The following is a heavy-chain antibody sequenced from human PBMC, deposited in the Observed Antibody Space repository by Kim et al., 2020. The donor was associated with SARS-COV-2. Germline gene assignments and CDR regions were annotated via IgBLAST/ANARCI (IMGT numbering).Heavy chain of an antibody. J-gene: IGHJ4*02. D-gene: IGHD6-19*01. Sequence: SETLSLTCTVSGGSISSYYWSWIRQPPGKGLEWIGYIYYSGSTNYNPSLKSRVTISVDTSKNQFSLKLSSVTAADTAVYYCVESGWYSYFDYWGQGTLVTVSS. CDR2: IYYSGST. CDR3: VESGWYSYFDY. V-gene: IGHV4-59*13. CDR1: GGSISSYY.